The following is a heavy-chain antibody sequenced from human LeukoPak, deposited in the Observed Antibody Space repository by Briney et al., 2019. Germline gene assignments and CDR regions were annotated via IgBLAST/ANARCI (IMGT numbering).Heavy chain of an antibody. Sequence: ASVKVSCKVSGYTLTELSMHWVRQAPGKGLEWMGGFDPEDGETIYAQKFQGRVTITRNTSISTAYMELSSLRSEDTAVYYCARGAPHYFDYWGQGTLVTVSS. CDR2: FDPEDGET. CDR1: GYTLTELS. J-gene: IGHJ4*02. V-gene: IGHV1-24*01. CDR3: ARGAPHYFDY.